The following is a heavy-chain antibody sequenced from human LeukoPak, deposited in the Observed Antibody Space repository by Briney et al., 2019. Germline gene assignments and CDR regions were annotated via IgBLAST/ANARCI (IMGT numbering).Heavy chain of an antibody. CDR1: GGSFSGYD. Sequence: PSETLSLTFAVYGGSFSGYDWSWIRQPPGKGMEWIEEINHSGSTKYNPSRKSRVTISVDTSKTQFSLKRSSVTAADPAVYYCARNRGTVILNAYYYYGMDVWVQGTTVTVYS. CDR2: INHSGST. J-gene: IGHJ6*02. CDR3: ARNRGTVILNAYYYYGMDV. V-gene: IGHV4-34*01. D-gene: IGHD4-17*01.